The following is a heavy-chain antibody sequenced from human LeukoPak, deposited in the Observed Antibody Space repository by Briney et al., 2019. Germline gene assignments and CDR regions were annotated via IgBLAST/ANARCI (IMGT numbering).Heavy chain of an antibody. V-gene: IGHV3-11*01. Sequence: GGSLRLSCAASGFTFSDYYMSWIRQAPGKGLEWVSYINSSGSTIYYADSVEGRFTISRDNAKNSLYLQMNSLRAEDTAVYYCARDSRGHLRTLTGYWDYWGQGTLVTVSS. J-gene: IGHJ4*02. D-gene: IGHD3-9*01. CDR1: GFTFSDYY. CDR2: INSSGSTI. CDR3: ARDSRGHLRTLTGYWDY.